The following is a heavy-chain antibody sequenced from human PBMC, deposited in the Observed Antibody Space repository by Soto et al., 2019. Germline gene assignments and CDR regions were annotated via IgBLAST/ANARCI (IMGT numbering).Heavy chain of an antibody. D-gene: IGHD4-17*01. V-gene: IGHV4-59*01. Sequence: SETLSLTCTVSGGSISSYYWSWIRQPPGKGLEWIGYIYYSGSTNYNPSLKSRVTISVDTSKNQFSLKLSSVTAADTAVYYCARVREDYGDYSEYYYYYYMDVWGKGTTVTVS. CDR2: IYYSGST. CDR3: ARVREDYGDYSEYYYYYYMDV. J-gene: IGHJ6*03. CDR1: GGSISSYY.